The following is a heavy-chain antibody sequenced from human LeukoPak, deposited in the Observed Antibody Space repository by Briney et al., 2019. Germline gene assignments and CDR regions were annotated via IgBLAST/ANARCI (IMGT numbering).Heavy chain of an antibody. CDR3: VRDQITVTTPFFDY. CDR1: GYTFTGYY. D-gene: IGHD4-17*01. V-gene: IGHV1-2*02. CDR2: INCNSGGT. Sequence: AASVKVSCTASGYTFTGYYIHWVRQAPGQGLEWLGWINCNSGGTSYAQKFQGRVTMTRDTSISTVYLELSTLKSDDTAVYYCVRDQITVTTPFFDYWGQGTLVTVSS. J-gene: IGHJ4*02.